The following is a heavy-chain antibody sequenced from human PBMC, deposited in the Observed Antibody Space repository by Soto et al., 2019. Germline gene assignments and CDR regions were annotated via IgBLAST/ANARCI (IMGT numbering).Heavy chain of an antibody. V-gene: IGHV3-33*01. CDR2: IWYDGSNK. CDR1: GFTFSSYG. J-gene: IGHJ4*02. D-gene: IGHD3-9*01. Sequence: ESVGGVVQPGRSLRLSCAASGFTFSSYGMHWVRQAPGKGLEWVAVIWYDGSNKYYADSVKGRFTISRDNSKNTLYLQMNSLRAEDTAVYYCARGGYYDILTSYFDYWGQGTLVTVSS. CDR3: ARGGYYDILTSYFDY.